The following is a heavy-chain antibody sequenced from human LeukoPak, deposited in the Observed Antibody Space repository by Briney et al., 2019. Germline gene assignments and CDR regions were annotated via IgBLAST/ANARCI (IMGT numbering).Heavy chain of an antibody. V-gene: IGHV1-2*02. D-gene: IGHD4-11*01. CDR2: INPNSGGT. CDR3: ARGPTSGLDY. J-gene: IGHJ4*02. CDR1: GYTFTVYY. Sequence: ASVKVSCKASGYTFTVYYMHWVRQAPGRGLEWMGWINPNSGGTVYAQKFQGRVTMTRDTSINTVYMELSRLISDDTAFYYCARGPTSGLDYWGQGTLVTVSS.